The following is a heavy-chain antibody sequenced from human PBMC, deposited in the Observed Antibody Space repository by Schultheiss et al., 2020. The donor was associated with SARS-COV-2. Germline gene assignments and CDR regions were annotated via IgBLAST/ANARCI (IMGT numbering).Heavy chain of an antibody. CDR2: TYYRSKWYN. CDR3: ARGLMGDPEVDYFDY. Sequence: SETLSLTCAISGDSVSSNSAAWNWIRQSPSRGLEWLGRTYYRSKWYNDYAVSVKSRITINPDTSKNQFSLQLSSVTAADTAVYYCARGLMGDPEVDYFDYWGQGTLVTVSS. CDR1: GDSVSSNSAA. J-gene: IGHJ4*02. D-gene: IGHD2-21*02. V-gene: IGHV6-1*01.